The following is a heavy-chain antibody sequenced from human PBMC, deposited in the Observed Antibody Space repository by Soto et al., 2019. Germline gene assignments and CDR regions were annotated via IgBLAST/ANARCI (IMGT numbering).Heavy chain of an antibody. Sequence: QLQLQESGPGLVKPSETLSLTCTVSGGSISSSSYYWGWIRQPPGKGLEWIGSIYYSGSTYYNPSRKTPVTISEATSKKTFSLKQRAVTAADPAVYYCARHETVDTAMVAANWFDPWGQGTLVTVSS. D-gene: IGHD5-18*01. CDR2: IYYSGST. CDR3: ARHETVDTAMVAANWFDP. CDR1: GGSISSSSYY. V-gene: IGHV4-39*01. J-gene: IGHJ5*02.